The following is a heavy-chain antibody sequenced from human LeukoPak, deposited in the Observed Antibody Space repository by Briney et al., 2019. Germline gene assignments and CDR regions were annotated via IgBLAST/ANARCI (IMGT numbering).Heavy chain of an antibody. CDR1: GYTFTGYY. CDR3: ARPSSGSGSKPALDY. J-gene: IGHJ4*02. Sequence: ASVKVSCKASGYTFTGYYMHWVPQAPGQGLEWMGRINPNSGGTNYAQKFQGRVTMTRDTSISTAYMELSRLRSDDTAVYYCARPSSGSGSKPALDYWGQGTLVTVSS. CDR2: INPNSGGT. V-gene: IGHV1-2*06. D-gene: IGHD1-26*01.